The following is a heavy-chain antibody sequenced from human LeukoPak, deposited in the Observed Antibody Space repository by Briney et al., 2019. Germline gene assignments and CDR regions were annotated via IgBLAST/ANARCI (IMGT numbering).Heavy chain of an antibody. D-gene: IGHD2-15*01. CDR2: INHSGST. J-gene: IGHJ4*02. CDR1: GGSFSGYY. CDR3: ARAMGYCSGGSCSPVDY. V-gene: IGHV4-34*01. Sequence: SSETLSLTCAVYGGSFSGYYWSWIRQPPGKGLEWIGEINHSGSTNYNPSLKSRVTISVDTSKNQFSLKLSSVTAADTAVYYCARAMGYCSGGSCSPVDYWGQGALVTVSS.